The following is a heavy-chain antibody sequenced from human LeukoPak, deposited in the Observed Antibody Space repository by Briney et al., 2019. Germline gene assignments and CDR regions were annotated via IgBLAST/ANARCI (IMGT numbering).Heavy chain of an antibody. CDR3: VRDWFGWYFDF. CDR2: TYYRSKWYN. J-gene: IGHJ4*02. CDR1: GDSVPSSISA. D-gene: IGHD3-10*01. Sequence: SQTLSLTCAISGDSVPSSISAWVWIRQSPSRGLEWLGRTYYRSKWYNEYALSVKSRITINPDTSRNQFSLQLTSMTPEDTAVYYCVRDWFGWYFDFWGQGILVTVSS. V-gene: IGHV6-1*01.